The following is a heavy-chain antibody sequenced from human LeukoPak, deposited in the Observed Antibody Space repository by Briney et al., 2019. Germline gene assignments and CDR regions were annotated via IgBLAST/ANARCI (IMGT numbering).Heavy chain of an antibody. CDR3: ARDRRAVAGTRVYFDY. V-gene: IGHV4-39*07. D-gene: IGHD6-19*01. CDR2: IYYSGST. CDR1: GFTFSSYA. Sequence: GSLRLSCAASGFTFSSYAMHWIRQPPGKGLEWIGSIYYSGSTYYNPSLKSRVTISVDTSKNQFSLKLSSVTAADTAVYYCARDRRAVAGTRVYFDYWGQGTLVIASS. J-gene: IGHJ4*02.